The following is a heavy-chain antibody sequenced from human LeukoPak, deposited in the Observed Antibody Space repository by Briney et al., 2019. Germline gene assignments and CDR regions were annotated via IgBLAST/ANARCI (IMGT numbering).Heavy chain of an antibody. J-gene: IGHJ6*02. Sequence: PSETLSLTCTVSGGSISSYYWSWIRQPPGKGLEWIGYICYSGSTNYNPSLKSRVTISVDTSKNQFSLKLSSVTAADTAVYYCARARADTAKYYYYGMDVWGQGTTVTVSS. CDR2: ICYSGST. D-gene: IGHD5-18*01. CDR1: GGSISSYY. V-gene: IGHV4-59*01. CDR3: ARARADTAKYYYYGMDV.